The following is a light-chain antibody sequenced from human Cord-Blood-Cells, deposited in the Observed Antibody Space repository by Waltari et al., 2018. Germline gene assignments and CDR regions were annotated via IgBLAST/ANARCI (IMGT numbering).Light chain of an antibody. V-gene: IGKV3-20*01. Sequence: EIVLTQSPGTLSLSPGERATLSGRASQSVSSSYLAWYHQKPGQAPRLLIYGASSRATGIPDRFSGSGSGTDFTLTISRLEPEDFAVYYCQQYGSSFTFGPGTKVDIK. CDR1: QSVSSSY. CDR2: GAS. CDR3: QQYGSSFT. J-gene: IGKJ3*01.